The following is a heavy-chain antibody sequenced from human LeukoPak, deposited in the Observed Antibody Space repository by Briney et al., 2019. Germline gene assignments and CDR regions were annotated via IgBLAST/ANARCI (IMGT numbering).Heavy chain of an antibody. J-gene: IGHJ4*02. V-gene: IGHV4-59*01. CDR2: IYYSVST. Sequence: SETLSLTCTVSGGSISSYYWSWIRQPPGKGLEWIGYIYYSVSTKYSPSLKSRVTISVDPSNNQFSLKLISVTDADTAVYYCARVANSGLDYWGQGTLVTVSS. CDR1: GGSISSYY. D-gene: IGHD1-1*01. CDR3: ARVANSGLDY.